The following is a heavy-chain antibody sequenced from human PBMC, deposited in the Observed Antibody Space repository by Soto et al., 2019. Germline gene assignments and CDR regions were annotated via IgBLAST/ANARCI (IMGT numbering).Heavy chain of an antibody. CDR3: AMTPAAGNPYYDYIWGSYRQAYYYYMDV. CDR1: GFTFSSYW. CDR2: IKQDGSEK. D-gene: IGHD3-16*02. Sequence: GGSLRLSCAASGFTFSSYWMSWVRQAPGKGLEWVANIKQDGSEKYYVDSVKGGFTISRDNAKNSLYLQMNSLRAEDTAVYYCAMTPAAGNPYYDYIWGSYRQAYYYYMDVWGKGTTVTVSS. V-gene: IGHV3-7*01. J-gene: IGHJ6*03.